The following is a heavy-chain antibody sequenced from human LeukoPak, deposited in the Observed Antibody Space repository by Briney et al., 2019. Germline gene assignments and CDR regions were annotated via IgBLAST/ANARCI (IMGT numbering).Heavy chain of an antibody. V-gene: IGHV4-34*01. CDR3: ARAPRGAFDI. CDR2: INHCGST. CDR1: GGSFSGYY. J-gene: IGHJ3*02. Sequence: PSETLSLTCAVYGGSFSGYYWSWIRQPPGKGLEWIGEINHCGSTNYNPSLKSRVTISVDTSKNQFSLKLSSVTAADTAVYYCARAPRGAFDIWGQGTMVTVSS.